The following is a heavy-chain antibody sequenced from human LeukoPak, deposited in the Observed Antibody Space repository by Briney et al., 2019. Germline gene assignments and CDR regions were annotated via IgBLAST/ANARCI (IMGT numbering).Heavy chain of an antibody. CDR2: INWNGGST. CDR3: ARVLRYCSGGNCYSGGLGYMDV. J-gene: IGHJ6*03. D-gene: IGHD2-15*01. V-gene: IGHV3-20*04. Sequence: GGSLRLSCAASGFTFDDYGMSWVRQAPGKGLEWVSGINWNGGSTGYADSVKGRFTISRDNAKNSLFLQMNSLRAEDTAVYYCARVLRYCSGGNCYSGGLGYMDVWAKGPRSPSP. CDR1: GFTFDDYG.